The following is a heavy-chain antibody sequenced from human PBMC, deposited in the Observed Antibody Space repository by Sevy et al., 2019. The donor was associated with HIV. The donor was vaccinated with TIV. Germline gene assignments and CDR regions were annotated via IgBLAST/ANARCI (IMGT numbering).Heavy chain of an antibody. CDR2: IYYSGST. J-gene: IGHJ5*02. CDR1: GGSISSYY. CDR3: ARGHVWFRWFDP. Sequence: SETLSLTCTVSGGSISSYYWSWIRQPPGKGLEWIGYIYYSGSTNYNPSLKSRVTISVDTSKNQFSLKLSSVTAADTAVYYGARGHVWFRWFDPWGQGTLVTVSS. V-gene: IGHV4-59*01. D-gene: IGHD3-10*01.